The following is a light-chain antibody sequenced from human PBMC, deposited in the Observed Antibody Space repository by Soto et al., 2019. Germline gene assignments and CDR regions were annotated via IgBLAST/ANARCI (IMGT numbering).Light chain of an antibody. Sequence: QSALTQPRSVSGSPGQSVTISCTGTSSDVGGYNYVSWYQQHQGKAPKLMIYDVSKWPSGVPDRFSGSKSGNTASLTISGLQAEDEADYYCCSYAGNSLWVFGGGTKLTVL. CDR3: CSYAGNSLWV. J-gene: IGLJ3*02. V-gene: IGLV2-11*01. CDR2: DVS. CDR1: SSDVGGYNY.